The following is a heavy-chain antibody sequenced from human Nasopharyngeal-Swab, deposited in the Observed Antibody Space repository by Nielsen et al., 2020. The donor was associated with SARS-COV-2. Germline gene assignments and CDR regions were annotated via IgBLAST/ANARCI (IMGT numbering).Heavy chain of an antibody. CDR3: AKAQVGATIAFDI. D-gene: IGHD1-26*01. Sequence: ASLKLSYKPSGYTFTSYDINWARKATGQGLEWMGWMNPNSRNTGYAQKFQGRVTMTRNTSISTAYMELSSLRSEDTAVYYCAKAQVGATIAFDIWGQGTMVTVSS. CDR1: GYTFTSYD. V-gene: IGHV1-8*01. J-gene: IGHJ3*02. CDR2: MNPNSRNT.